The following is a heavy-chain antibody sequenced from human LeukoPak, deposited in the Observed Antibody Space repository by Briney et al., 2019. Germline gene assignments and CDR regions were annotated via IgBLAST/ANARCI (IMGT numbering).Heavy chain of an antibody. CDR3: ARERDLATIPVYYYYYGMDV. Sequence: EASVTVSCKASGYTFTSYYMHWVRQAPGQGLEWMGIINPSGGSTSYAQKFQGRVTMTRDTSTSTVYMELSSLRSEDTAVYYCARERDLATIPVYYYYYGMDVWGQGTTVTVSS. CDR2: INPSGGST. J-gene: IGHJ6*02. CDR1: GYTFTSYY. V-gene: IGHV1-46*01. D-gene: IGHD5-24*01.